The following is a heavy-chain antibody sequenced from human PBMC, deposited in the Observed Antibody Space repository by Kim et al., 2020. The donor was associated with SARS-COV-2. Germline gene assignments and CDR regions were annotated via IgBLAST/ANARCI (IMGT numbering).Heavy chain of an antibody. CDR3: ARGLGDYGSFDS. CDR2: ISSSGSAI. Sequence: GGSLRLSCAASGFTFSTYSMNWVRQAPGKGLEWVSYISSSGSAIYYADSVRGRFTISRDNAKNSLYLQMNSLRDEDTAVFYCARGLGDYGSFDSWGQGTLVTVSS. D-gene: IGHD4-17*01. V-gene: IGHV3-48*02. J-gene: IGHJ4*02. CDR1: GFTFSTYS.